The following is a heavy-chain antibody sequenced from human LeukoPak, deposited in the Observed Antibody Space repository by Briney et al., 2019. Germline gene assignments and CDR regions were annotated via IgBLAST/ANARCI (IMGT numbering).Heavy chain of an antibody. CDR2: IYYSGST. CDR3: ARVEYSYGPYAFDI. D-gene: IGHD5-18*01. Sequence: SETLSLTCTVSGYSISSGYYWGWIRQPPGKGLEWIGYIYYSGSTNYNPSLKSRVTISVDTSKNQFSLKLSSVTAADTAVHYCARVEYSYGPYAFDIWGQGTMVTVSS. V-gene: IGHV4-61*01. CDR1: GYSISSGYY. J-gene: IGHJ3*02.